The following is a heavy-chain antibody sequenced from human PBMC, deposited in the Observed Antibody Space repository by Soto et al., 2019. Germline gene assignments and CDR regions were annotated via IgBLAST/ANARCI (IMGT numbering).Heavy chain of an antibody. D-gene: IGHD3-10*01. J-gene: IGHJ4*02. CDR3: ARCHGLDDVDYY. V-gene: IGHV4-59*01. Sequence: PSETLSLTCAVSGGSISSYYWSWIRQPPGKGLEWIGYIYYSGSTNYNPSLKSRVTISVDTSKNQFSLKLSSVTAADTAVYFCARCHGLDDVDYYWGQGILVTVSA. CDR1: GGSISSYY. CDR2: IYYSGST.